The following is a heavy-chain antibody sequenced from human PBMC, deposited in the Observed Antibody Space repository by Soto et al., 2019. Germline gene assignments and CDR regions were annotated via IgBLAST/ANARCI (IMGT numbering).Heavy chain of an antibody. CDR3: ARDKITGLFDY. D-gene: IGHD2-8*02. CDR1: GGSFSGYY. CDR2: INHSGST. V-gene: IGHV4-34*01. J-gene: IGHJ4*02. Sequence: QVQLQQWGAGLLKPSETLSLTCAVYGGSFSGYYWTWIRQPPGTGLEWMGEINHSGSTNYNPSLKSRVTISVDTSKNQFALKLTSVTAADTAVYYSARDKITGLFDYWGQGTLVTVSS.